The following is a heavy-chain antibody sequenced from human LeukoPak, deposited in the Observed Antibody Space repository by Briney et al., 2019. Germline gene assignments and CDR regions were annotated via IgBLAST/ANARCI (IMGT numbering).Heavy chain of an antibody. J-gene: IGHJ3*02. CDR2: IYYSGST. CDR1: GGSINGYY. CDR3: ARYWDRRTGGGPDAFDI. V-gene: IGHV4-59*01. D-gene: IGHD7-27*01. Sequence: SETLSLTCSVSGGSINGYYWSWIRQPAGKGLEWIGYIYYSGSTNYNPSLKSRVTISVDTSKNQFSLKLSSVTAADTAVYYCARYWDRRTGGGPDAFDIWGQGTMVTVSS.